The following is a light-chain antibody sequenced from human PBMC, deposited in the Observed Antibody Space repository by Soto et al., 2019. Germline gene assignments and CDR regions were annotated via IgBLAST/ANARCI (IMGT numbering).Light chain of an antibody. J-gene: IGKJ2*01. CDR2: DTS. V-gene: IGKV3-15*01. Sequence: EIVMTQSPGTLSVSPGESATLSCRASQSVSSNLAWYQQKPGQAPRLLIYDTSTRATGVPARFSGSGSGTELTLTISSLQSEDFALYYCQQYNNWPLTFGQGTKLEIK. CDR1: QSVSSN. CDR3: QQYNNWPLT.